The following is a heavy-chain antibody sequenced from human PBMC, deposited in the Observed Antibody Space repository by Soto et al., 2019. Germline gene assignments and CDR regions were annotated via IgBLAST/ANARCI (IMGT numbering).Heavy chain of an antibody. Sequence: EIQLVESGGGLVKPGGSLRLSCAASGFNFNDAWMSWVRQAPGKGVEWVGGVKSQGDGGTTDYAAPVNGRFIVSGDDAQNRLYLEMSSLRNEDSGVYFCDTRGGQWGQGVRVTVSS. CDR2: VKSQGDGGTT. CDR3: DTRGGQ. CDR1: GFNFNDAW. J-gene: IGHJ4*02. D-gene: IGHD3-10*01. V-gene: IGHV3-15*01.